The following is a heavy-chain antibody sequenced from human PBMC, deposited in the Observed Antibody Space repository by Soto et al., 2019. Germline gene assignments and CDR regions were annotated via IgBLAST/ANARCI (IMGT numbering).Heavy chain of an antibody. J-gene: IGHJ6*02. CDR1: GYTFTSYD. CDR3: ARGPITIFGVVIRYYYYGMDV. D-gene: IGHD3-3*01. V-gene: IGHV1-8*01. CDR2: MNPNSGNT. Sequence: GASVKVSCKASGYTFTSYDINCVRQATGQGLEWMGWMNPNSGNTGYAQKFQGRVTMTRNTSISTAYMELSSLRSEGTAVYYCARGPITIFGVVIRYYYYGMDVWGQGTTVTVSS.